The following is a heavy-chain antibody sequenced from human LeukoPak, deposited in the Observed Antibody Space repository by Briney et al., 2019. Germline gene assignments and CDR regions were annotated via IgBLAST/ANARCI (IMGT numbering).Heavy chain of an antibody. D-gene: IGHD1-26*01. CDR2: IYYSGST. V-gene: IGHV4-59*01. CDR3: AGNIVGPRQVDY. CDR1: GGSINNYY. J-gene: IGHJ4*02. Sequence: PSETLSLTCTVSGGSINNYYWSWIRQPPGKGLEWIGYIYYSGSTNYNPSLKSRVTISVDTSNNQFSLKLTSVTAADTAVYYCAGNIVGPRQVDYWGQGILVTVSS.